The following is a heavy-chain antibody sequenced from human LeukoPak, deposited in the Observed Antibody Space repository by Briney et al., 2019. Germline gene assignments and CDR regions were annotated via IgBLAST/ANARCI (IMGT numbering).Heavy chain of an antibody. CDR3: GRHYDSSGSLDI. J-gene: IGHJ3*02. CDR1: GGSISSYY. Sequence: SETLSLTCTVSGGSISSYYWSWIRQPAGKGLEWIGRIYTSGSTNYNPSLKSRATMSVDTSKNQFSLKLSSVTAADTAVYYCGRHYDSSGSLDIWGQGTMVTVSS. V-gene: IGHV4-4*07. CDR2: IYTSGST. D-gene: IGHD3-22*01.